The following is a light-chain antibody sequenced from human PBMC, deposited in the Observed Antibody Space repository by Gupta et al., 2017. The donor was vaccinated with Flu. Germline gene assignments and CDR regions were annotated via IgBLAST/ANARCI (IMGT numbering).Light chain of an antibody. J-gene: IGLJ1*01. CDR1: SSNIGAGYD. Sequence: VTISCTGSSSNIGAGYDVHWYQQLPGTAPKLLIYGSFNRPSGVPDRFSGSKSGTSASLAITGLQTEDEADYYCQSYDNSLSGYVFAAGTKVTVL. V-gene: IGLV1-40*01. CDR2: GSF. CDR3: QSYDNSLSGYV.